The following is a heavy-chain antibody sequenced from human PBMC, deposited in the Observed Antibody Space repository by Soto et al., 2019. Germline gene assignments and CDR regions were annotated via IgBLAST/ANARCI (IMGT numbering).Heavy chain of an antibody. J-gene: IGHJ6*03. CDR1: GGSISSYY. CDR3: ARRTEDDFWSGYFTRGGYYYMDV. V-gene: IGHV4-59*08. CDR2: IYYSGST. D-gene: IGHD3-3*01. Sequence: SETLSLTCTVSGGSISSYYWSWIRQPPGKGLEWIGYIYYSGSTNYNPSLKSRVTISVDTSKNRFSRKLCSGTAADTAVYYCARRTEDDFWSGYFTRGGYYYMDVWGKGTTVTVSS.